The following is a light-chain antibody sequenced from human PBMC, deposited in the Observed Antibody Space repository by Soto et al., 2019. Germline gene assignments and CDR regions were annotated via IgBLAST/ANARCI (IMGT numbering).Light chain of an antibody. Sequence: QSVLTQPPSASGTPGQRVTISCSGSSSNIGSNFVYWYQQLPGTAPKVLINRDNRRPSGVPDRFSGSKSGTSASLAISGLRSEDEADYYCAAWDDSLSGPVFGGGTKLTVL. CDR2: RDN. CDR3: AAWDDSLSGPV. V-gene: IGLV1-47*01. J-gene: IGLJ2*01. CDR1: SSNIGSNF.